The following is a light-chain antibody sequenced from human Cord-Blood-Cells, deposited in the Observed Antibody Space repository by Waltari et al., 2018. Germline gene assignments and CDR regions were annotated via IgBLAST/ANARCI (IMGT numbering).Light chain of an antibody. J-gene: IGLJ1*01. CDR1: SSDVGGYNY. CDR2: EVS. CDR3: SSYTSSSTLYV. Sequence: SALTQPVSVSGSAGQSLTISCTGTSSDVGGYNYVSWYQQHPGKAPKFMIYEVSNRPSGVSNRFSGSKSGNTAYLTISGLQAEDEADYYCSSYTSSSTLYVFGTGTKVTVL. V-gene: IGLV2-14*01.